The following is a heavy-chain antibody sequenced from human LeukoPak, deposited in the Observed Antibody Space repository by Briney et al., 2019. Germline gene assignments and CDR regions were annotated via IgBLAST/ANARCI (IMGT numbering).Heavy chain of an antibody. CDR3: AKSYASGSFYDY. CDR2: VSASGGRT. Sequence: PGGSLRLSCAAAGFTFTNYGMSWVRQTPGKGLEWVSRVSASGGRTYYADSVKGRFTVSRDNSKNTVSLQMNNLRADDTAVYYCAKSYASGSFYDYRGQGTLVTVSS. J-gene: IGHJ4*02. CDR1: GFTFTNYG. V-gene: IGHV3-23*01. D-gene: IGHD3-10*01.